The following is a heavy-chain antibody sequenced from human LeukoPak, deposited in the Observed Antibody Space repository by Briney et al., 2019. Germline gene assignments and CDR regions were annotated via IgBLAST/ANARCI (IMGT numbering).Heavy chain of an antibody. V-gene: IGHV4-34*01. Sequence: SETLSLTCAVYGGSFSGYYWSWIRQPPGKGLEWIGEINHSGSTNYNPSLKSRVTISADTSKNHFSLKLSSVTAADTAVYYCARGLAAAASTWGQGTLVTVSS. J-gene: IGHJ5*02. CDR1: GGSFSGYY. CDR2: INHSGST. D-gene: IGHD6-13*01. CDR3: ARGLAAAAST.